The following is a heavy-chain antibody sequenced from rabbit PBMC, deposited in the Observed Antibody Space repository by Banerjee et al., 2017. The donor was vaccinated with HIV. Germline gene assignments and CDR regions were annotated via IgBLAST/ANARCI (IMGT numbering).Heavy chain of an antibody. CDR2: IYTGDGST. V-gene: IGHV1S45*01. J-gene: IGHJ4*01. CDR3: ARDYDYNGWNL. Sequence: QEQLEESGGDLVKPEGSLTLTCTASGFTISSNYWICWVRQAPGKGLEWIGCIYTGDGSTYYASWAKGRFTISKTSSTTVTLQMTSLTAADTATYFCARDYDYNGWNLWGPGTLVTVS. D-gene: IGHD4-1*01. CDR1: GFTISSNYW.